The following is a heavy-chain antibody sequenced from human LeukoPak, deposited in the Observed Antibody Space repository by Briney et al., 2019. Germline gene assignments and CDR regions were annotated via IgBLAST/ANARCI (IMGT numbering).Heavy chain of an antibody. J-gene: IGHJ4*02. CDR2: IYTSGST. Sequence: SETLSLTCTVSGGSISSYYWSWIRQPAGKGLEWIGRIYTSGSTNYNPSLKSRVTMSVDTSKNQFSLKLSSVTAADTAVYYCARDRVPYSSSWSYDYWGQGALVTVSS. D-gene: IGHD6-13*01. CDR3: ARDRVPYSSSWSYDY. CDR1: GGSISSYY. V-gene: IGHV4-4*07.